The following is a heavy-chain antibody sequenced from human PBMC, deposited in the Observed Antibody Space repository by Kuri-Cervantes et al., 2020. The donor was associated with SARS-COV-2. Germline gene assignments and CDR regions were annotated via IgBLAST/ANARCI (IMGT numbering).Heavy chain of an antibody. CDR3: ARANNWNFDY. V-gene: IGHV1-2*02. CDR2: INPNSGGT. CDR1: GYTFTGYY. D-gene: IGHD1-20*01. J-gene: IGHJ4*02. Sequence: GESLKISCKASGYTFTGYYMHWVRQAPGQGLEWMGWINPNSGGTNYAQKFQGRVTMTRDTSISTAYMELSRLRSDDTAVYYCARANNWNFDYWGQGTLVTVSS.